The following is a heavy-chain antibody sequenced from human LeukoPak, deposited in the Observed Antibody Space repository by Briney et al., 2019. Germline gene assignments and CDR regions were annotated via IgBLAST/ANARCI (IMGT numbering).Heavy chain of an antibody. J-gene: IGHJ5*02. CDR2: IYYSGST. D-gene: IGHD3-3*01. CDR3: ARTSIFGVVNWFDP. Sequence: KPSETLSLTCTVSGGSISSYYWSWIRQHSGKGLEWIGYIYYSGSTYYNPSLKSRVTISVDTSKNQFSLKLSSVTAADTAVYYCARTSIFGVVNWFDPWGQGTLVTVSS. CDR1: GGSISSYY. V-gene: IGHV4-59*06.